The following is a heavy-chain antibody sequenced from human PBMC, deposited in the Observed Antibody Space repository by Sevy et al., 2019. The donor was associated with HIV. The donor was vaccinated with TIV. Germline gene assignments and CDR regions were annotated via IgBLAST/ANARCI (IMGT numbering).Heavy chain of an antibody. CDR3: VKEGGGEGGDH. D-gene: IGHD2-21*01. Sequence: GGSLRLSCAVSGFSFSSYGMHWVRQAPGKGLEWMSSIQYDGSNKDYADSVKGRFTISRDNSKNKLYLQMNSLGVEDRAVFYCVKEGGGEGGDHWGQGTLVTVSS. V-gene: IGHV3-30*02. CDR2: IQYDGSNK. CDR1: GFSFSSYG. J-gene: IGHJ4*02.